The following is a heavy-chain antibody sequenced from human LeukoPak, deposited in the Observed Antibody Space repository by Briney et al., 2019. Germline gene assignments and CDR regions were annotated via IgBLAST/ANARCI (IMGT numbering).Heavy chain of an antibody. CDR2: INPGGGNT. CDR3: ARSKHLSGSYDY. V-gene: IGHV1-46*01. J-gene: IGHJ4*02. CDR1: GYTFTSYY. D-gene: IGHD3-10*01. Sequence: EASVKVPCKASGYTFTSYYLHWVRQAPGQGLEWVGIINPGGGNTNYAQKFQGRLTMTRGTSTSTVYMELSSLRSEDTAVYYCARSKHLSGSYDYWGQGALVTVSS.